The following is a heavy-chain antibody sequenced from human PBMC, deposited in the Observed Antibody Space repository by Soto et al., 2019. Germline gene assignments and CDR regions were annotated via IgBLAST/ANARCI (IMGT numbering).Heavy chain of an antibody. CDR3: ARALRGGVTVLAPAY. V-gene: IGHV1-46*04. CDR2: LNPTAGRT. Sequence: QVQLVQSAAEVRRPGASVKVSCRTSGYAFSTYLMHWVRQAPGQGLEWMGILNPTAGRTTYSQKLQGRVTMTSNATTSTAYMELTGLTSDATADYYCARALRGGVTVLAPAYWGQGTLVTVSS. D-gene: IGHD2-21*02. CDR1: GYAFSTYL. J-gene: IGHJ4*02.